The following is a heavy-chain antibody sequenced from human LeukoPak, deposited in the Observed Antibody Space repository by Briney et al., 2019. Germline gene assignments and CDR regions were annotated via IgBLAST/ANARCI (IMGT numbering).Heavy chain of an antibody. CDR3: ARAGMGIAAAGTGGYYYYGMDV. V-gene: IGHV3-21*01. Sequence: GGSLRLSCAASGFTFSSYSMNWVRQAPGKGLKWFSSFISSSSYIYYADSVKGRFTISRDNAKNSLYLQMTSLRAGDTAVYYCARAGMGIAAAGTGGYYYYGMDVWGQGTTVTVSS. J-gene: IGHJ6*02. CDR1: GFTFSSYS. D-gene: IGHD6-13*01. CDR2: FISSSSYI.